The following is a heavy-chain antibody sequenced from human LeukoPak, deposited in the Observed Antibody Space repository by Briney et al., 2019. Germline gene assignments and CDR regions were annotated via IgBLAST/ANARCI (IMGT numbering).Heavy chain of an antibody. CDR1: GFTFSSYSM. CDR3: ARIRIATPWFDP. V-gene: IGHV2-70*10. J-gene: IGHJ5*02. Sequence: LRLSCAASGFTFSSYSMNWVRQAPGKGLEWVARIDWDDDKYYSTSLKTRLTISKDTSKNQVVLTMTNMDPVDTATYYCARIRIATPWFDPWGQGTLVTVSS. CDR2: IDWDDDK. D-gene: IGHD6-13*01.